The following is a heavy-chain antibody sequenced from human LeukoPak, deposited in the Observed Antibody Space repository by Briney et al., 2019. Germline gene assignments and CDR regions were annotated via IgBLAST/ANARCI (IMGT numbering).Heavy chain of an antibody. CDR1: GFTFSSYA. CDR3: ARRPYSDTSGRLSDV. CDR2: IGSSGSPT. V-gene: IGHV3-48*02. J-gene: IGHJ6*02. Sequence: QSGGSLRLSCAASGFTFSSYAMSWVRQAPGKGLEWISYIGSSGSPTHYADSVGGRFTISRDNAKNSLYLQMNSLRDEDTAVYFCARRPYSDTSGRLSDVWGQGTTVTVSS. D-gene: IGHD3-22*01.